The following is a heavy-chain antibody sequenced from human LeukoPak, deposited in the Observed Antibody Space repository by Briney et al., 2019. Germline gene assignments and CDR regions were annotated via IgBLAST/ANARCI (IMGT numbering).Heavy chain of an antibody. V-gene: IGHV1-2*02. J-gene: IGHJ3*02. Sequence: APVKVSCKASGYTFIGYYMHWVRQATGQGLEWVGWINPNSGGTNYAQKFQGRVTMTRDTSISTAYMELSRLRSDDTAVYYCARADCSSTSCLNAFDIWGQGTMVTVSS. CDR3: ARADCSSTSCLNAFDI. CDR1: GYTFIGYY. CDR2: INPNSGGT. D-gene: IGHD2-2*01.